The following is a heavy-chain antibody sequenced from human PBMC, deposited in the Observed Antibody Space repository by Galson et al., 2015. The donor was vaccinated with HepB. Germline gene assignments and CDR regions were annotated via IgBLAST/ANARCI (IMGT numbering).Heavy chain of an antibody. CDR1: GGTFSDYT. Sequence: SVKVSCKASGGTFSDYTIRWVRQASGQGLEWMGRIIPMFGIANYAQKFQGRVTITADKSTSTAYMELRSLRSDDTAVYYCARDSEFCTGGICLGAFDIWGQGTMVTVSS. CDR2: IIPMFGIA. J-gene: IGHJ3*02. D-gene: IGHD2-15*01. CDR3: ARDSEFCTGGICLGAFDI. V-gene: IGHV1-69*04.